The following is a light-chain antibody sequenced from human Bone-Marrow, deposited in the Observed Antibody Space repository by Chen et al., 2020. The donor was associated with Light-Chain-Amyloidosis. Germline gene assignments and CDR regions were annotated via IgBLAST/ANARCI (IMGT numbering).Light chain of an antibody. V-gene: IGKV1-5*03. Sequence: DIQMTQSPSTLSASVGDRVTISCRASQNINSWLAWYQQRPGKAPKLLSYKASDLQSGVPSRFGGSGSGTDFTLTISSLQPEDYATYHCQQYKTYPMYTFGQGTKLEIK. CDR2: KAS. J-gene: IGKJ2*01. CDR3: QQYKTYPMYT. CDR1: QNINSW.